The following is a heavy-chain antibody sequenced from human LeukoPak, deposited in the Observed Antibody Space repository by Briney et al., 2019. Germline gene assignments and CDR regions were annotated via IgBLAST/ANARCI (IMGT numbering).Heavy chain of an antibody. V-gene: IGHV3-66*01. CDR2: IYSGGST. CDR1: GFTVSSNY. D-gene: IGHD3-22*01. J-gene: IGHJ4*02. CDR3: ARDPAYYYDSSGYSY. Sequence: PGGSLRLSCAASGFTVSSNYMSWVRQAPGKGLEWVSVIYSGGSTYYADSVKGRFTISRDNSKNTLYLQMNSLRAEDTAVYYCARDPAYYYDSSGYSYWGQGTLVTVSS.